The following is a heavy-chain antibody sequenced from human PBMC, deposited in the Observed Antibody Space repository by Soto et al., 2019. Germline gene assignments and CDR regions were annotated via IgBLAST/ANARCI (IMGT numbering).Heavy chain of an antibody. CDR3: ARVVRWTATTVVDAVDL. J-gene: IGHJ3*01. V-gene: IGHV4-34*01. Sequence: QVQLQQWGAGLLKPSETLSLTCAVYGGFVSSGSYYWSWIRQPPGKGLEWIGEMGHSGGTHFNPSLRSRATIALDTSKNQFALTLSSATVADAALYHCARVVRWTATTVVDAVDLCGPMEMGIVSS. CDR2: MGHSGGT. CDR1: GGFVSSGSYY. D-gene: IGHD2-15*01.